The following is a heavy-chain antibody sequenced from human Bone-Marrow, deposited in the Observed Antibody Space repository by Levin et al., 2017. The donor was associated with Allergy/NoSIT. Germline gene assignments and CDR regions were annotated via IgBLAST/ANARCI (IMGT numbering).Heavy chain of an antibody. CDR2: TYYRSKWYN. Sequence: SQTLSLTCAISGDSVSSNSAAWNWIRQSPSRGLEWLGRTYYRSKWYNDYAVSVKSRITINPDTSKNQFSLQLNSVTPEDTAVYYCARDVTFGGVIVPPGSFDIWGQGTMVTVSS. V-gene: IGHV6-1*01. D-gene: IGHD3-16*02. CDR3: ARDVTFGGVIVPPGSFDI. CDR1: GDSVSSNSAA. J-gene: IGHJ3*02.